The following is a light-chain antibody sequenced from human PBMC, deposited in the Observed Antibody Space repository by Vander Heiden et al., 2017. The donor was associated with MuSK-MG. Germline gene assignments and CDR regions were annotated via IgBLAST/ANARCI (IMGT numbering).Light chain of an antibody. CDR1: QGVKNS. V-gene: IGKV1-27*01. Sequence: IQLTQSPSSLSASVGDRVNITCRATQGVKNSVAWYQQRPGKVPKLLIYAASTLPSGVPSRFSGSGSGTDFTLTISSLQPEDVATYYCQKDESDSWTFGQGTQVDIE. CDR2: AAS. J-gene: IGKJ1*01. CDR3: QKDESDSWT.